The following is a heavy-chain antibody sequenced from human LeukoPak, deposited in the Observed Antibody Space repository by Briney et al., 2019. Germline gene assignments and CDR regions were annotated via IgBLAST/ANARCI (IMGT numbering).Heavy chain of an antibody. V-gene: IGHV4-4*07. J-gene: IGHJ4*02. CDR1: GGSIGWDY. D-gene: IGHD3-22*01. CDR3: AREEYFQDSNGYSYYFHS. Sequence: PSATLSLTCTVSGGSIGWDYWSWIRQSAGKGLEWIGRIYKSGSTNYNPSFRRRVTMSVDTSKNQFSLHVTSVTAADTAVYYCAREEYFQDSNGYSYYFHSWGQGSLVTVSS. CDR2: IYKSGST.